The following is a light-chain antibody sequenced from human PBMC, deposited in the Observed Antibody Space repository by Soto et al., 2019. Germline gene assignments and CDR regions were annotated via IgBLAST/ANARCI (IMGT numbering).Light chain of an antibody. CDR1: SSDVGSYNR. J-gene: IGLJ1*01. CDR3: NSYTTSSTYL. V-gene: IGLV2-18*02. CDR2: EVS. Sequence: QSALTQPPSVSGSPGQSVTISCTGTSSDVGSYNRVSWYQQPPGTAPKLMIYEVSNRPSGVPARFSGSKSGNTASLTISGLQAEDEADYYCNSYTTSSTYLFGTGTKLTVL.